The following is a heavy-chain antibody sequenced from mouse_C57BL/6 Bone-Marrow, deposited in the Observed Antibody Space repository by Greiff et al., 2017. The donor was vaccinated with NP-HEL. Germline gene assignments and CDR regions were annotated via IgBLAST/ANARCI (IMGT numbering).Heavy chain of an antibody. J-gene: IGHJ4*01. CDR1: GYAFSSSW. V-gene: IGHV1-82*01. CDR2: IYPGDGDT. CDR3: ARFLYYGSSYDVDY. D-gene: IGHD1-1*01. Sequence: VKLVESGPELVKPGASVKISCKASGYAFSSSWMNWVKQRPGKGLEWIGRIYPGDGDTNYNGKFKGKATLTADKSSSTAYMQLSSLTSEDSAVYFCARFLYYGSSYDVDYWGQGTSVTVSS.